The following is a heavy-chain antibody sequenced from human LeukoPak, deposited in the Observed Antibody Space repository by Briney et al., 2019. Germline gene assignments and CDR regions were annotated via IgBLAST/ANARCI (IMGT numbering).Heavy chain of an antibody. V-gene: IGHV1-2*02. CDR1: GYTFTGDY. CDR2: INPNSGVT. D-gene: IGHD4-17*01. J-gene: IGHJ4*02. Sequence: ASVKISCEASGYTFTGDYMYWVRQAPGQGLEWMGWINPNSGVTNYAQKFQSRVTMTRDTSISTAYMEVSSLRSDDTAVYFCARARDYGDYAVDYWGQGTLVTVSS. CDR3: ARARDYGDYAVDY.